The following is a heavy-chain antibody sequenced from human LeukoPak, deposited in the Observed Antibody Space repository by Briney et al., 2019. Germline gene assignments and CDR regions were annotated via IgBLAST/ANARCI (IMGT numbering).Heavy chain of an antibody. V-gene: IGHV4-4*09. Sequence: PSETLSLTCTVSGGSISSYFWNWIRQAPGKGLEWIGYIYTSGSTDYNPSLKSRVTISVDTFKNQFSLCLSSGTAADTALYCCARSHGSWTDWYFDLWGCGTLVIVSS. J-gene: IGHJ2*01. CDR3: ARSHGSWTDWYFDL. CDR1: GGSISSYF. D-gene: IGHD6-13*01. CDR2: IYTSGST.